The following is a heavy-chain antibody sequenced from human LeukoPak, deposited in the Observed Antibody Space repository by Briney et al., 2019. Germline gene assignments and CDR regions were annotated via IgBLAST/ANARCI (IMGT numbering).Heavy chain of an antibody. CDR3: ARDSARFGESDY. J-gene: IGHJ4*02. CDR2: ISGSGGST. V-gene: IGHV3-23*01. D-gene: IGHD3-10*01. CDR1: GFTFSSYA. Sequence: RSGGSLRLSCAASGFTFSSYAMNWVRQAPGKGLEWVSGISGSGGSTYYADSVKGRFTISRDNAKNSLYLQMNSLRAEDTAVYYCARDSARFGESDYWGQGTLVTVSS.